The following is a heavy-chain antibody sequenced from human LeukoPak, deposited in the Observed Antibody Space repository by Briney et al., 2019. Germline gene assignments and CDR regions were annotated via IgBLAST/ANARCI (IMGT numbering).Heavy chain of an antibody. CDR1: GGSISSSIYY. CDR3: ARHFTMVRGVRPYYFDY. J-gene: IGHJ4*02. CDR2: IYYSGST. V-gene: IGHV4-39*01. D-gene: IGHD3-10*01. Sequence: SETLSLTCTVSGGSISSSIYYWGWIRQPPGKGLEWIGSIYYSGSTYYNPSLKSRVTISVDTSKNQFSLKLSSVTAADTAVYYCARHFTMVRGVRPYYFDYWGQGTLVTVSS.